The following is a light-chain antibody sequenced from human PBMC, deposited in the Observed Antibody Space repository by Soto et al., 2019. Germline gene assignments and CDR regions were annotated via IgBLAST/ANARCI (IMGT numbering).Light chain of an antibody. CDR3: QQYNNWPPYT. J-gene: IGKJ1*01. CDR2: GAS. CDR1: QSVSSN. Sequence: TVMTQAQATLAVSPVERHTLSCRLSQSVSSNLVWYQQKFGQAPRLLIYGASTRATGIPARFSGSGSGTEFTLTISSLQSEDFAVYYCQQYNNWPPYTFGQGTKVDIK. V-gene: IGKV3-15*01.